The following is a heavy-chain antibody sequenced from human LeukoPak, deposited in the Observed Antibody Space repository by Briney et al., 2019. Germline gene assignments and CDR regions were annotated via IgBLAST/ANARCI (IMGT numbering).Heavy chain of an antibody. V-gene: IGHV3-64*01. J-gene: IGHJ4*02. CDR3: VREGATTGTGGFHY. D-gene: IGHD4-11*01. Sequence: GGSLRLSCAASGFTFGSYDMHWVRQAPGKGLEYVASISDKGGNTYYPNSVKGRFTISRDNSKKTLFLQMGSLRAEDTAMYYCVREGATTGTGGFHYWAQGTLVTVSS. CDR1: GFTFGSYD. CDR2: ISDKGGNT.